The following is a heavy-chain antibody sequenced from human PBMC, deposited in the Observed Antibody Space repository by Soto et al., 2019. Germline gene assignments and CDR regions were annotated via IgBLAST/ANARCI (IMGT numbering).Heavy chain of an antibody. D-gene: IGHD2-2*01. CDR2: ISGSGGST. J-gene: IGHJ6*03. Sequence: PGGSLRLSCAASGFTFSSYAMSWVRQAPGKGLEWVSAISGSGGSTYYADSVKGRFTISRDNSKNTLYLQMNSLRAEDTAVYYCAKANPPATSTGYCSSTSCYLQSRYYYYYIDVWGKGTTVTGSS. CDR1: GFTFSSYA. CDR3: AKANPPATSTGYCSSTSCYLQSRYYYYYIDV. V-gene: IGHV3-23*01.